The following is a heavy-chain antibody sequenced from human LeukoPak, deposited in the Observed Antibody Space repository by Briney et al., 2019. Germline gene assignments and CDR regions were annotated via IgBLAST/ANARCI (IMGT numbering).Heavy chain of an antibody. CDR2: IKTDGSAM. J-gene: IGHJ6*03. V-gene: IGHV3-74*03. D-gene: IGHD3-10*01. CDR1: GFTFNDYW. CDR3: ARDRALVSMVRGVMGYFYYYMDV. Sequence: GGSLRLSCVGSGFTFNDYWIHWVRQAPGKGLVWVSAIKTDGSAMQYADSVKGRFAISRDNAKNSLYLEMNSLRAEDTAVYYCARDRALVSMVRGVMGYFYYYMDVWGKGTTVTISS.